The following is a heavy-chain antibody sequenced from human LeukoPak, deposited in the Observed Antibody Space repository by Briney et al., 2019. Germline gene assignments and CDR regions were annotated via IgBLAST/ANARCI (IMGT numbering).Heavy chain of an antibody. CDR1: GDSFSSNSAA. D-gene: IGHD3-10*01. J-gene: IGHJ4*02. Sequence: SQTLSLTCAISGDSFSSNSAAWNWIRQSPSRGLEWLGRTYYRSKWYNDYAVSVKSRITINPDTSKNQFSLQLNSVTPEDTAVYCAREPQRVRGLIIPSDFDYWGRGTLVTVSS. CDR3: AREPQRVRGLIIPSDFDY. V-gene: IGHV6-1*01. CDR2: TYYRSKWYN.